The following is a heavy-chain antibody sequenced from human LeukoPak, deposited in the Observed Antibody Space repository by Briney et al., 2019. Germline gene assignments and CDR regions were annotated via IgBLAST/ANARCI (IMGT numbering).Heavy chain of an antibody. Sequence: ASVKASCKASGGTFSSYAISWVRQAPGQGLEWMGRIIPILGIANYAQKFQGRVTITADKSTSTAYMELSSLRSEDTAVYYCARDGSYRLREWLVPYYWGQGTLVTVSS. D-gene: IGHD6-19*01. V-gene: IGHV1-69*04. CDR1: GGTFSSYA. CDR3: ARDGSYRLREWLVPYY. CDR2: IIPILGIA. J-gene: IGHJ4*02.